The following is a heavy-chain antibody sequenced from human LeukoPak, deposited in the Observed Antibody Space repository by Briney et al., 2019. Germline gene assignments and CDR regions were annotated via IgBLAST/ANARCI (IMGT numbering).Heavy chain of an antibody. CDR2: ISNSGSST. CDR3: AKVLGYSGDFGY. J-gene: IGHJ4*02. CDR1: GFTFSSYA. D-gene: IGHD3-22*01. Sequence: PGGSLRLSCAASGFTFSSYAMSWVRQAPGKGLEWVSAISNSGSSTYYADSVKGRFTISRDNSKNTLYLHMNSLRAEDTAVYYCAKVLGYSGDFGYWAREPWSPSPQ. V-gene: IGHV3-23*01.